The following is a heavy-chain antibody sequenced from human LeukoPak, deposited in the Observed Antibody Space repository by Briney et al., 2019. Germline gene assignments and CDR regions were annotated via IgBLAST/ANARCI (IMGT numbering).Heavy chain of an antibody. CDR2: INPNSGGT. CDR1: GYTFTGYY. CDR3: ARVNGYSYGSLDDY. D-gene: IGHD5-18*01. V-gene: IGHV1-2*02. Sequence: ASVKVSCKASGYTFTGYYMHWVRQAPGQGLEWMGWINPNSGGTNYAQKFQGRVTMTRDTSISTAYMELSRLRSDDTAVYYCARVNGYSYGSLDDYWGQGTLVTVSS. J-gene: IGHJ4*02.